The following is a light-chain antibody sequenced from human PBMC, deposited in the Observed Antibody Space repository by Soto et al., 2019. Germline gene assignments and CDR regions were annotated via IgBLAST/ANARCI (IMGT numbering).Light chain of an antibody. CDR2: AAS. CDR3: QESYSDPPT. J-gene: IGKJ4*01. Sequence: DIQMTQSPSSLSASVGDRVTITCRASQTISTFLNWYQQKPGRAPKLLLYAASSLQSGIPSRFSGSRSGTDFTLTLSSLQPEDFATYYCQESYSDPPTFGGGTTVEIK. V-gene: IGKV1-39*01. CDR1: QTISTF.